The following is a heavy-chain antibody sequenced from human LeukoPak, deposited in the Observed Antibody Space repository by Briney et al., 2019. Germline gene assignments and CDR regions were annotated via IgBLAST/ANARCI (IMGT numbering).Heavy chain of an antibody. J-gene: IGHJ6*03. CDR1: GYTFTSYD. Sequence: ASVKVSCKASGYTFTSYDITWVRQAPGQGLEWMGWFNPENGNTNYAQKVQGRVTMTRDTSTSTVYMELSSLRSEDTAVYYCARDWNYYDSSGYGRNYYYMDVWGKGTTVTVSS. V-gene: IGHV1-8*01. D-gene: IGHD3-22*01. CDR3: ARDWNYYDSSGYGRNYYYMDV. CDR2: FNPENGNT.